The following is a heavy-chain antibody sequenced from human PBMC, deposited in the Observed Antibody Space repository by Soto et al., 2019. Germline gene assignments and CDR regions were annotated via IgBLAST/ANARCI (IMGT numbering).Heavy chain of an antibody. D-gene: IGHD5-18*01. J-gene: IGHJ4*02. CDR2: IYYSGST. V-gene: IGHV4-59*01. Sequence: SETLSLTCTVPGGSISSYYWSWIRQPPGKGLEWIGYIYYSGSTNYNPSLKSRVTISVDTSKNQFSLKLSSVTAADTAVYYCARVFYRYGPPFEYWGQGTLVTVS. CDR1: GGSISSYY. CDR3: ARVFYRYGPPFEY.